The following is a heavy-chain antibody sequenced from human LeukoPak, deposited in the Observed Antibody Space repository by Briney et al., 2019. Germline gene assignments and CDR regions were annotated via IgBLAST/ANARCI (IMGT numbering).Heavy chain of an antibody. Sequence: GASVKVSCKASRYSFTTYDINWVRQATGQGLEWMGWMNPNSGNTGYAQRFQGRVTMTRDTSISTAYMKLNSLTSEDTAVYYCAKNVRDTGTFDYWGQGTLVTVSS. CDR1: RYSFTTYD. J-gene: IGHJ4*02. CDR2: MNPNSGNT. D-gene: IGHD5-18*01. CDR3: AKNVRDTGTFDY. V-gene: IGHV1-8*01.